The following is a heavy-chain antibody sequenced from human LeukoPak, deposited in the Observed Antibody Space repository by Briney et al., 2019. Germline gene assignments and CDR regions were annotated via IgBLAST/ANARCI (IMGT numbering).Heavy chain of an antibody. CDR1: GYTFTGYY. Sequence: GASVKVSCKASGYTFTGYYMHWVRQAPGQGLEWMGRINPNSGGTNYAQKFQGWVTMTRDTPISTAYMELSRLRSDDTAVYYCARDTGGETPSFDYWGQGTLVTVSS. D-gene: IGHD3-16*01. J-gene: IGHJ4*02. CDR2: INPNSGGT. V-gene: IGHV1-2*04. CDR3: ARDTGGETPSFDY.